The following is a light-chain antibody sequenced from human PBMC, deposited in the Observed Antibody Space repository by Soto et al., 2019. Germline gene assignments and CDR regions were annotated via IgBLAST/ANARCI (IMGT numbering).Light chain of an antibody. CDR1: SSNIGSNT. V-gene: IGLV1-44*01. Sequence: QSVLTQPPSASGTPGQRVTISCSGSSSNIGSNTVNWYQQLPGTAPRLLIYSYNQRPSGVPDRFSGSKSGTSASLAISGLHAEDEADYYFAAWDDSLNGVVFGGGTKLTVL. CDR2: SYN. CDR3: AAWDDSLNGVV. J-gene: IGLJ2*01.